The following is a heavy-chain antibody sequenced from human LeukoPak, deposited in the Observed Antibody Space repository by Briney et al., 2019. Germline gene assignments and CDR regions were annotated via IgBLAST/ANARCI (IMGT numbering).Heavy chain of an antibody. J-gene: IGHJ4*02. CDR1: GYTFTSYA. Sequence: ASVKVSCKASGYTFTSYAMHWVRQAPGQRLEWMGWINAGNGNTKYSQKFQGRVTITRDTSTSTAYMELRSLRSDDTAVYYCARDHRIAVAGTCGYWGQGTLVTVSS. D-gene: IGHD6-19*01. CDR3: ARDHRIAVAGTCGY. CDR2: INAGNGNT. V-gene: IGHV1-3*01.